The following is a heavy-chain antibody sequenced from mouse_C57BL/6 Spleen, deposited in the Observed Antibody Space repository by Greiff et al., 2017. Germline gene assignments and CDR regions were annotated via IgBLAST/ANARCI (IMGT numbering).Heavy chain of an antibody. J-gene: IGHJ4*01. CDR3: TPLGNRDAMDY. CDR1: GFNIKDDY. CDR2: IDPENGDT. V-gene: IGHV14-4*01. D-gene: IGHD2-1*01. Sequence: VQLQQSGAELVRPGASVKLSCTASGFNIKDDYMHWVKQRPEQGLEWIGWIDPENGDTEYASKFQGKATITADTSSNTAYLQLSSLTSEDTAVYYCTPLGNRDAMDYWGQGTSVTVSS.